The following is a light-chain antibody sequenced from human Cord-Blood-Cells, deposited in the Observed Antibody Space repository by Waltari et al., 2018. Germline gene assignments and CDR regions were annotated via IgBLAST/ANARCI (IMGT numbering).Light chain of an antibody. J-gene: IGLJ2*01. CDR3: AAWDDSLNGPV. CDR1: SSNIGSNT. Sequence: QSVLTQPPSASGTPGQRVTISCSGSSSNIGSNTVHWYQQLPGTAPKLLIYSNNQRPSGGPDRCSGSKSGTSACLAISGLQSEDEADYYCAAWDDSLNGPVFGGGTKLTVL. V-gene: IGLV1-44*01. CDR2: SNN.